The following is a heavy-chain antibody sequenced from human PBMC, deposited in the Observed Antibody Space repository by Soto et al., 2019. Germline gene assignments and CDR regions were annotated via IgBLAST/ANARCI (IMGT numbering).Heavy chain of an antibody. D-gene: IGHD1-26*01. CDR2: IYYSGST. V-gene: IGHV4-59*01. CDR3: AREHRASSGSLYFDD. CDR1: GGSISSDY. J-gene: IGHJ4*02. Sequence: SETLSLTCTVSGGSISSDYWSWIRQPPGKGLEWIGYIYYSGSTNYNPSLKSRVTISVDTSKNQFSLKLSSVTAADTAVYYCAREHRASSGSLYFDDWGQGPMVTASS.